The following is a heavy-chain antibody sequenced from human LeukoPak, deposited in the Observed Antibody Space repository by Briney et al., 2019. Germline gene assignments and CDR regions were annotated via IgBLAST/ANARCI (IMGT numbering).Heavy chain of an antibody. V-gene: IGHV4-39*01. D-gene: IGHD5-12*01. CDR2: IYYSGST. J-gene: IGHJ4*02. Sequence: PGGSLRLSCAASGFTFSSYAMHWVRQPPGKGLEWIGSIYYSGSTYYNPSLKSRVTISVDTSKNQFSLKLSSVTAADTAVYYCASSVDGYLHFDYWGQGTLVTVSS. CDR3: ASSVDGYLHFDY. CDR1: GFTFSSYAMH.